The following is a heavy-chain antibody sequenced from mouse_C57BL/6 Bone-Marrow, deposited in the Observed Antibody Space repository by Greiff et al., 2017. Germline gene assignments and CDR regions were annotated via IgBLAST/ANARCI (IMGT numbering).Heavy chain of an antibody. CDR1: GFTFSDYG. V-gene: IGHV5-17*01. D-gene: IGHD2-4*01. CDR3: ARPRLRRGEYYAMDY. J-gene: IGHJ4*01. CDR2: ISSGSSTI. Sequence: DVKLVESGGGLVKPGGSLKLSCAASGFTFSDYGMHWVRQAPEKGLEWVAYISSGSSTIYYADTVKGRFTISRDNAKNTLFLQMTSLRSEDTAMYYCARPRLRRGEYYAMDYWGQGTSVTVSS.